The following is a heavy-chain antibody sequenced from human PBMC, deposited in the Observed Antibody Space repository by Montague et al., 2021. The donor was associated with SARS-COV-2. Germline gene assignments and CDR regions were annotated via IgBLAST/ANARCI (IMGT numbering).Heavy chain of an antibody. J-gene: IGHJ4*02. CDR3: ARGDHPTTASRYFFDS. CDR2: IYSSGNT. V-gene: IGHV4-4*07. D-gene: IGHD1-26*01. Sequence: SETRSLTCTVSGGSINYYYWHWLRQSAGKGLEWIGRIYSSGNTNSNPSLESRVIMSVDSSQNQFSLKLNSVTAADTAVYYCARGDHPTTASRYFFDSWGQGALVTVSS. CDR1: GGSINYYY.